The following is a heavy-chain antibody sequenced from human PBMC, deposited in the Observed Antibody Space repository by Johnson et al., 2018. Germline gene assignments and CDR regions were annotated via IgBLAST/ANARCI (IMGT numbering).Heavy chain of an antibody. D-gene: IGHD3-9*01. CDR1: GFTVSSNY. CDR2: FYSGGST. J-gene: IGHJ6*02. V-gene: IGHV3-53*01. CDR3: ARSRPVYDILTCYYIGRGSNYYGMDV. Sequence: VQLVESGGGLIQPGGSLRLSCAASGFTVSSNYMSWVRQAPGKGLEWVSVFYSGGSTYYADSVKGRITISRDNYKNTLYLQMNSLRAEDTAVYYCARSRPVYDILTCYYIGRGSNYYGMDVWGQGTTVTVSS.